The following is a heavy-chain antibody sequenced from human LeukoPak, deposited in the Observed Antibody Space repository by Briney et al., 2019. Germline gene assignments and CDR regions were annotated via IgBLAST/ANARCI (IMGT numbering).Heavy chain of an antibody. CDR3: ARARSTGYYVADY. J-gene: IGHJ4*02. V-gene: IGHV3-20*04. CDR2: INWNGGST. D-gene: IGHD3-9*01. Sequence: GGSLRLSCAASGFTLDDYGMSWVRRAPGKGLEWVSGINWNGGSTGYADSVKGRFTISRDNAKNSLYLQMNSLRAEDTALYYCARARSTGYYVADYWGQGALVTVSS. CDR1: GFTLDDYG.